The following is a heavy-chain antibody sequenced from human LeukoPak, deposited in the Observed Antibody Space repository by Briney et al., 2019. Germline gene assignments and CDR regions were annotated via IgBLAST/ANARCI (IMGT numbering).Heavy chain of an antibody. CDR1: GFTFSTYA. J-gene: IGHJ5*02. CDR3: ATDFYDST. D-gene: IGHD3-22*01. Sequence: GGSLRLSCAAPGFTFSTYAMSWVRQAPGKGLEWVGRIRSNSDGGTIDYAAPVKGRFTLSRDDSKDTLYLQMNSLQTEDTAVYYCATDFYDSTWGQGTLVTVSS. V-gene: IGHV3-15*01. CDR2: IRSNSDGGTI.